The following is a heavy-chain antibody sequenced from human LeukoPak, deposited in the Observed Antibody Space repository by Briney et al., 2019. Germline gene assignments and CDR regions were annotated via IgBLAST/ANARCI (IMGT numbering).Heavy chain of an antibody. CDR1: GFTFDDYA. CDR3: AKAGPGFYYYYGTDV. J-gene: IGHJ6*02. CDR2: ISWNSGSI. V-gene: IGHV3-9*01. Sequence: PGRSLRLSCAASGFTFDDYAMHWVRQAPGKGLEWVSGISWNSGSIGYADSVKGRFTISRDNAKNSLYLQMNSLRAEDTALYYCAKAGPGFYYYYGTDVWGQGTTVTVSS. D-gene: IGHD3-9*01.